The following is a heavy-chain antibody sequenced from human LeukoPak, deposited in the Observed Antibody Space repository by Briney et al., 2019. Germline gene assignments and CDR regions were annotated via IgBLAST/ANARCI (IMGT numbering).Heavy chain of an antibody. CDR1: GGSVSNSSYY. D-gene: IGHD2-2*01. V-gene: IGHV4-30-4*01. J-gene: IGHJ5*02. CDR3: ARAGRHCSGTSCYLNWFDP. CDR2: IYYSGST. Sequence: SETLSLSCTVSGGSVSNSSYYWSWTRQPPGKGLEWIGYIYYSGSTYYNPSLKSRVTISVDTSKNQFSLKLSSVTAADTAVYYCARAGRHCSGTSCYLNWFDPWGQGTLVTVSS.